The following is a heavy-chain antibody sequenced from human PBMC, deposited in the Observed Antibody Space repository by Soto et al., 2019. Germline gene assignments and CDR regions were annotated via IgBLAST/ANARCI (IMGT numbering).Heavy chain of an antibody. J-gene: IGHJ4*02. CDR1: GFTFSSYG. V-gene: IGHV3-30*18. CDR2: ISYDGSNK. CDR3: AKSSTVVTPNVDY. D-gene: IGHD4-17*01. Sequence: QVQLVESGGGVVQPGRSLRLSCAASGFTFSSYGMHWVRQAPGKGLEWVAVISYDGSNKHYADSVKGRFTISRDNSKNTLYLQMNSLRAEDTAVYYCAKSSTVVTPNVDYWGQGTLVTVSS.